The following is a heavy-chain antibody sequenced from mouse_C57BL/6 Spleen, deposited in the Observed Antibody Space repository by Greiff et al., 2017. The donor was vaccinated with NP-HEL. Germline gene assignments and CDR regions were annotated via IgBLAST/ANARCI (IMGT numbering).Heavy chain of an antibody. V-gene: IGHV5-17*01. J-gene: IGHJ3*01. CDR3: ARGGYDTPFAY. Sequence: EVKVVESGGGLVKPGGSLKLSCAASGFTFSDYGMHWVRQAPEKGLEWVAYISSGSSTIYYADTVKGRFTISRDNAKNTLFLQMTSLRSEDTAMYYCARGGYDTPFAYWGQEALVTFSA. CDR1: GFTFSDYG. CDR2: ISSGSSTI. D-gene: IGHD3-1*01.